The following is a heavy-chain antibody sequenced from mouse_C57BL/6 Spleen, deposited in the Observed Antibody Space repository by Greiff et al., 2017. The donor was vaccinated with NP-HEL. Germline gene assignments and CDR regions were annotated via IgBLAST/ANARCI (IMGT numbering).Heavy chain of an antibody. Sequence: QVQLQQSGAELVRPGSSVKLSCKASGYTFTSYWMHWVKQRPIQGLEWIGNIDPSDSETHYNQKFKDKATLTVDKSSSTAYMQLSSLTSEDSAVYYCARWGTGERYYFDYWGQGTTLTVSS. CDR3: ARWGTGERYYFDY. CDR1: GYTFTSYW. CDR2: IDPSDSET. D-gene: IGHD4-1*01. J-gene: IGHJ2*01. V-gene: IGHV1-52*01.